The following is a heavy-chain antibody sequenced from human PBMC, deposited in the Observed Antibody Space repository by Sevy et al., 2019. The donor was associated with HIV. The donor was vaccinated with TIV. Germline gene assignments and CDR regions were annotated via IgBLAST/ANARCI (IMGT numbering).Heavy chain of an antibody. Sequence: GGSLRLSCAAAGFNFNNYAMTWVRQAPGKGLEWVSGISFSGSKTYYAESVKGRSSSSRDPSKNTLYLQMNNVRVEDTAVYFCAKTPFMDFWNDYYSFYFDFWGQGTLVTVSS. V-gene: IGHV3-23*01. CDR1: GFNFNNYA. D-gene: IGHD3-3*01. CDR2: ISFSGSKT. CDR3: AKTPFMDFWNDYYSFYFDF. J-gene: IGHJ4*02.